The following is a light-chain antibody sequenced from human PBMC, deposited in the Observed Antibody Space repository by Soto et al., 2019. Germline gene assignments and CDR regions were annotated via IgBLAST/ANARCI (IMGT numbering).Light chain of an antibody. V-gene: IGLV2-8*01. Sequence: QSVLAPPPSASGSPGQSVTISCTGTSSDVGGYNFVSWYQHHPGKAPKLMIFDVSERPSGVPDRFSGSKSGNTASLTVSGLQAEDEADYYCSSYAGSNSYVFGTGTKVTVL. CDR2: DVS. CDR3: SSYAGSNSYV. J-gene: IGLJ1*01. CDR1: SSDVGGYNF.